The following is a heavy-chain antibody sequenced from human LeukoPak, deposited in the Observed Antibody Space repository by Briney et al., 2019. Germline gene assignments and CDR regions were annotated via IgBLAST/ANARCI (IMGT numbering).Heavy chain of an antibody. D-gene: IGHD3-16*01. Sequence: GGSLRLSCAASGFTFSSYAMRWVRQAPGKGLEWVAVISYHGNNKYYADSVKGRFTTSRDNSKNTLYLQMNSLRAEDTAEYYCARSRYVHYFDYWGQGTLVTVSS. V-gene: IGHV3-30-3*01. CDR3: ARSRYVHYFDY. J-gene: IGHJ4*02. CDR1: GFTFSSYA. CDR2: ISYHGNNK.